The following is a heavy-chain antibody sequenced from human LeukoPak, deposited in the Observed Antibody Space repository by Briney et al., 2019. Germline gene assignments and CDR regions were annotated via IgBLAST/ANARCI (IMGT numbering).Heavy chain of an antibody. D-gene: IGHD6-13*01. J-gene: IGHJ4*02. Sequence: PSETLSLTCAVYGGSFSTYYWNWIRQPPGKGLEWIGYIYYSGSTNYNPSLKSRVTISVDTSKNQFSLKLNSVTAADTAVYYCARSGGYSSSWSLWGQGTLVTVSS. CDR2: IYYSGST. CDR1: GGSFSTYY. V-gene: IGHV4-59*01. CDR3: ARSGGYSSSWSL.